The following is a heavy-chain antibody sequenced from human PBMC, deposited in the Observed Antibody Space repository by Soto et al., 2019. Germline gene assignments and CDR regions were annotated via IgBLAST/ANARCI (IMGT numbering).Heavy chain of an antibody. CDR1: GVSISGYY. CDR2: MFYNGNT. CDR3: ARSFTGYISSWGCFDP. J-gene: IGHJ5*02. V-gene: IGHV4-59*01. Sequence: SETLSLTCTVSGVSISGYYWGWIRQPPGKGLEYIGLMFYNGNTYYNPSLKSRVTVSLGTSKSQFSLKLTSVTAADTAVYYCARSFTGYISSWGCFDPWGRGTLVTVSS. D-gene: IGHD6-13*01.